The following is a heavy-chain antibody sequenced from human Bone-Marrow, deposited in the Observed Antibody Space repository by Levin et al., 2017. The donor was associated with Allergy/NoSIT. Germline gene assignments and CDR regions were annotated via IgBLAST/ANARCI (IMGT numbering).Heavy chain of an antibody. V-gene: IGHV2-5*02. CDR3: AHQPSRNPQYSSAYYFDY. Sequence: SGPTLVKPTQTLTLTCTFSGFSLSTSGVGVGWIRQPPGKALEWLALIYWDDDKRYSPSLKSRLTITKDTSKNQVVLTMTNMDPVDTATYYCAHQPSRNPQYSSAYYFDYWGQGTLVTVSS. J-gene: IGHJ4*02. CDR2: IYWDDDK. CDR1: GFSLSTSGVG. D-gene: IGHD6-6*01.